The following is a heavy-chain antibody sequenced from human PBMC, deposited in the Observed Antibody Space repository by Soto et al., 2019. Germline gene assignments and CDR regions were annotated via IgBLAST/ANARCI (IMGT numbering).Heavy chain of an antibody. V-gene: IGHV4-59*01. J-gene: IGHJ4*02. CDR2: VYYTGST. CDR1: GGSISGSY. CDR3: VRIVAVPGANIHF. Sequence: PSETLALSCTVSGGSISGSYWSWIRQSPGKGLERLGYVYYTGSTNYCPSLRSRVSISVDTSKNEFSLRLSSVTAAHTAVYFCVRIVAVPGANIHFCGQATQVTVST. D-gene: IGHD6-19*01.